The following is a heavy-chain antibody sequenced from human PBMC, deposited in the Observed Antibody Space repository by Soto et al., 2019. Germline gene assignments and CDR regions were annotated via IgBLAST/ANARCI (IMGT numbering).Heavy chain of an antibody. V-gene: IGHV1-18*01. CDR3: ARGRYCSSTSCPGRAFDI. Sequence: ASVKVSCKASGYTFTSYGISWVRQAPGQGLEWMGWISAYNGNTNYAQKLQGRVTMTTDTSTSTAYMELRSLRSDDTAVYYCARGRYCSSTSCPGRAFDIWGQGTMVTVS. CDR1: GYTFTSYG. CDR2: ISAYNGNT. D-gene: IGHD2-2*01. J-gene: IGHJ3*02.